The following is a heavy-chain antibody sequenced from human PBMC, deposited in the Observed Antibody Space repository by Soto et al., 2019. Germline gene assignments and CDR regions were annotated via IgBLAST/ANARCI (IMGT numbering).Heavy chain of an antibody. J-gene: IGHJ6*02. CDR1: GYSFTSYW. V-gene: IGHV5-10-1*01. Sequence: GESLKISCKGSGYSFTSYWISWVRQMPGKGLEWMGRIDPSDSYTNYSPSFQGHVTISADKSISTAYLQWSSLKASDTAMYYCAKLTAMADYYYYGMDVWGQGTTVTVSS. CDR3: AKLTAMADYYYYGMDV. D-gene: IGHD5-18*01. CDR2: IDPSDSYT.